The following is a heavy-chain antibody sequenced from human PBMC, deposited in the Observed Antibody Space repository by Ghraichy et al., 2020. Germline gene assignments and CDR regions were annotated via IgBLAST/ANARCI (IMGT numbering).Heavy chain of an antibody. V-gene: IGHV3-48*02. D-gene: IGHD2-21*01. Sequence: GGSLRLSCVGSGFSFDGHTMNWVRQAPGKSLEWISSITSSGRTIAYADSVRGRFTISRDNAQNSLYLQMKSLRDEDTAVYYCARGSMVVRYFYYDGMDVWGQGTTVTVSS. CDR2: ITSSGRTI. J-gene: IGHJ6*02. CDR3: ARGSMVVRYFYYDGMDV. CDR1: GFSFDGHT.